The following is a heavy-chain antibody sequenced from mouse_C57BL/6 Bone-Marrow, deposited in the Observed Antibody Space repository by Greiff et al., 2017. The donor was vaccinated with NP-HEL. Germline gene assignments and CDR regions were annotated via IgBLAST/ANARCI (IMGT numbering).Heavy chain of an antibody. Sequence: QVQLKESGPGILQSSQTLSLTCSFSGFSLSTSGMGVSWIRQPSGKGLEWLAHIYWDDDKRYNPSLKSRLTISKDTSRNQVFLKITSVDTADTATYYCARSDSYYYGSSSYYFDYWGQGTTLTVSS. CDR2: IYWDDDK. J-gene: IGHJ2*01. CDR3: ARSDSYYYGSSSYYFDY. D-gene: IGHD1-1*01. CDR1: GFSLSTSGMG. V-gene: IGHV8-12*01.